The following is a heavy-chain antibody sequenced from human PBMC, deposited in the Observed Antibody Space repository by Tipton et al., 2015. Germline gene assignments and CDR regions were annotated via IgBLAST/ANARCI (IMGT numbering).Heavy chain of an antibody. CDR2: ISGSGGST. CDR1: GFTFSSYA. CDR3: ARDFYDSCGYSAY. Sequence: SLRLSCAASGFTFSSYALSWVRQAPGKGLEWVSAISGSGGSTYYADSVKGRFTISRDNSKNTLWLQMNSLKVEDTAVYYCARDFYDSCGYSAYWGQGTLVTVSS. J-gene: IGHJ4*02. D-gene: IGHD3-22*01. V-gene: IGHV3-23*01.